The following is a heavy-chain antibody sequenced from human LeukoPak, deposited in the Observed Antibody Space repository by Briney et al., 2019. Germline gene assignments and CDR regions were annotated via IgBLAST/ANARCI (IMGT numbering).Heavy chain of an antibody. Sequence: SETLSLTCAVYGGSFSGYYWSWIRQSPGKGLEWIGEINHSGSTNYNPSLKSRVTISVDTSKNQFSLKLRSVTAADTAVYYCAREGELLSDYYMDVWGKETTVTVSS. CDR3: AREGELLSDYYMDV. D-gene: IGHD1-26*01. V-gene: IGHV4-34*01. CDR1: GGSFSGYY. CDR2: INHSGST. J-gene: IGHJ6*03.